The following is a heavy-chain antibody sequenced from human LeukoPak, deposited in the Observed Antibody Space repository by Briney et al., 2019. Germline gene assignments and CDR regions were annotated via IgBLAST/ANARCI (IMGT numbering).Heavy chain of an antibody. CDR1: GFTFSSYA. CDR3: AKAEVTTRNRNYYYYYGMDV. V-gene: IGHV3-23*01. CDR2: ISGSGGST. Sequence: PGGSLRLSCAASGFTFSSYAMSWVRQAPGKGLEWVSAISGSGGSTYYADSVKGRFTISRDNSKNTLYLQMNSLRAEDTAVYYCAKAEVTTRNRNYYYYYGMDVWGQGTTVTVSS. D-gene: IGHD4-17*01. J-gene: IGHJ6*02.